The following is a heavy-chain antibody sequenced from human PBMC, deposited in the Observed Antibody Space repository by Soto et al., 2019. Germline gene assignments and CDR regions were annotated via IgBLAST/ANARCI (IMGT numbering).Heavy chain of an antibody. J-gene: IGHJ6*02. CDR1: GFSFTDAW. CDR3: TTEEVVVIPYYHYGMDV. D-gene: IGHD3-22*01. Sequence: VGSLRLSCAASGFSFTDAWMSWVRQARGKGLQWVGRFKSKVDGGTTDYAAPVKGRFTISKDDSKNTLYLQMNSLKTEDTAVYYCTTEEVVVIPYYHYGMDVWGQGTTVTVSS. V-gene: IGHV3-15*01. CDR2: FKSKVDGGTT.